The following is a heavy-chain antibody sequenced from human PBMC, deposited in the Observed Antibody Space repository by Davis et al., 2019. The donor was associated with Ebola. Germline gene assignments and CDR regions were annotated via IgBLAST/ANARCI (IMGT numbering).Heavy chain of an antibody. CDR3: TITVNPFDY. Sequence: GGSLRLSCAASGFTFSSYSMNWVRQASGKGLEWVGRIRSKANSYATAYAASVKGRFTISRDDSKNTAYLQMNSLKTEDTAVYYCTITVNPFDYWGQGTLVTVSS. V-gene: IGHV3-73*01. CDR1: GFTFSSYS. J-gene: IGHJ4*02. D-gene: IGHD4-17*01. CDR2: IRSKANSYAT.